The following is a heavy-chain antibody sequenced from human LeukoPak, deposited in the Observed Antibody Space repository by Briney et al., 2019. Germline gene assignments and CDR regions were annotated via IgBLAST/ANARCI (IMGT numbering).Heavy chain of an antibody. Sequence: GGSLRLSCVASGFTFSSHGMNWVRQAPGKGLEWVSGISPSGGITYYTDSVKGRFTISRDNSKNTLYPQMNSLRAEDTAVYYCAKGRGWEASYYYYYMDVWGKGTTVTISS. CDR2: ISPSGGIT. V-gene: IGHV3-23*01. D-gene: IGHD1-26*01. J-gene: IGHJ6*03. CDR3: AKGRGWEASYYYYYMDV. CDR1: GFTFSSHG.